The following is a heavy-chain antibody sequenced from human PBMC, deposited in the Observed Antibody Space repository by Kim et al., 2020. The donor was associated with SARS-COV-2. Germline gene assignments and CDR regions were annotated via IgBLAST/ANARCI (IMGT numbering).Heavy chain of an antibody. CDR3: ARSIVGALRPLDY. Sequence: YADSVKGRFTISRDNAKNSLYLQMNSLRAEDTAVYYCARSIVGALRPLDYWGQGTLVTVSS. V-gene: IGHV3-11*03. J-gene: IGHJ4*02. D-gene: IGHD1-26*01.